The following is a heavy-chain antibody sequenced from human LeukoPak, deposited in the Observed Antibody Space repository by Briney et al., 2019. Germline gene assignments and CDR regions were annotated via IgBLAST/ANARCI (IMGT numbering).Heavy chain of an antibody. J-gene: IGHJ4*02. CDR3: AKGYCSGGSCRYGGYYFDY. CDR1: GFTFDDYA. Sequence: PGRSLRLSCAASGFTFDDYAMHWVRQAPGKGLEWVSGISWNSGSIGYADSVKGRFTISRDNAKNSLYLQMNSLRAEDTALYYCAKGYCSGGSCRYGGYYFDYWGQGTLVTVSS. CDR2: ISWNSGSI. D-gene: IGHD2-15*01. V-gene: IGHV3-9*01.